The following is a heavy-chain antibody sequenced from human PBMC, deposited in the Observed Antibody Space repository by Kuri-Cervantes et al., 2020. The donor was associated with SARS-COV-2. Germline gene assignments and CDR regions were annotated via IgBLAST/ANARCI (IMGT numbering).Heavy chain of an antibody. CDR1: GYSISSGYY. CDR3: ARVSGAGAFDI. CDR2: IYHSGST. V-gene: IGHV4-38-2*02. Sequence: SETLSLTCTVSGYSISSGYYWGWIRQPPGKGLEWIGSIYHSGSTYYNPSLKSRVTISVDTSKNQFSLKLSSMTAADTAVYYCARVSGAGAFDIWGQGTMVTVSS. J-gene: IGHJ3*02. D-gene: IGHD1-26*01.